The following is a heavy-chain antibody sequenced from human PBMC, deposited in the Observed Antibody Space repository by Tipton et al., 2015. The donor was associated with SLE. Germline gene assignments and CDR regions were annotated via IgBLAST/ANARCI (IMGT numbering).Heavy chain of an antibody. V-gene: IGHV4-59*11. CDR2: IYYSGST. CDR1: GGSISSHY. D-gene: IGHD5-24*01. J-gene: IGHJ4*02. Sequence: LRLSCTVSGGSISSHYWSWIRQPPGKGLEWIGYIYYSGSTNYNPSLKSRVTISVDTSKNQFSLKLSSVTAADTAVYYCAARAGGATMHFDYWGQGTLVTVSS. CDR3: AARAGGATMHFDY.